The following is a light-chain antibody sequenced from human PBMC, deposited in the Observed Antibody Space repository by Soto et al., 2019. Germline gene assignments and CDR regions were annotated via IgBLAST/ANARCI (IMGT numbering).Light chain of an antibody. CDR1: QSVSSN. CDR2: GAS. CDR3: QQYSYWPPIT. V-gene: IGKV3-15*01. J-gene: IGKJ5*01. Sequence: EIVMTQSPATLSVSPGERATLSCRASQSVSSNLAWYQQKPVQAPRLLIYGASTMATGIPARFSGSGSGTEFTLTISSLQYEDFAVYYCQQYSYWPPITFGQGTRLEI.